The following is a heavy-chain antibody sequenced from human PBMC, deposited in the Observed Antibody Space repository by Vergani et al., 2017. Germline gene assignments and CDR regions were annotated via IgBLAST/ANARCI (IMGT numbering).Heavy chain of an antibody. V-gene: IGHV4-34*01. J-gene: IGHJ4*02. CDR3: ARRPMVVGATFSRGYNFDS. CDR1: GGSFSGYF. D-gene: IGHD1-26*01. Sequence: QVQLQQWGAGLLKPSETLSLTCAVYGGSFSGYFWSWIRQPPGKGLEWIGQINHSGSTNYNPSLKSRVTMSVDTSKNQFSLKLSSVTAADTAVYYCARRPMVVGATFSRGYNFDSWGQGFLVTVSS. CDR2: INHSGST.